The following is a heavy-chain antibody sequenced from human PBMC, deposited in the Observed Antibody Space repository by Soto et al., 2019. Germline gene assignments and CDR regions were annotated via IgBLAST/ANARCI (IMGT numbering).Heavy chain of an antibody. CDR1: GYTFTSYY. J-gene: IGHJ6*02. CDR3: GRDFKSSIKTYYSYSAMDV. CDR2: INTSGGST. Sequence: ASVKVSCKASGYTFTSYYMHWVRQAPGQGREWMGIINTSGGSTSYAQKFQGRVTMTRDTSTSTVYMELSSLRSEDTAVYYCGRDFKSSIKTYYSYSAMDVWGQGTTVTVSS. D-gene: IGHD3-3*02. V-gene: IGHV1-46*01.